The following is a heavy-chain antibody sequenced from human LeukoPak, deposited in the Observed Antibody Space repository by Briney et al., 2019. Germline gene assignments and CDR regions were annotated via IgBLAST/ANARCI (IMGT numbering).Heavy chain of an antibody. J-gene: IGHJ3*02. CDR3: ARDYYDSSGYYPDAFDI. Sequence: GGSLRLSCAASGFTVSSNYMSWVRQAPGKGLEWVSVIYSGGSTYYADSVEGRFTISRDNSKNTLYLQMNSLRAEDTAVYYCARDYYDSSGYYPDAFDIWGQGTMVTVSS. CDR2: IYSGGST. CDR1: GFTVSSNY. D-gene: IGHD3-22*01. V-gene: IGHV3-66*01.